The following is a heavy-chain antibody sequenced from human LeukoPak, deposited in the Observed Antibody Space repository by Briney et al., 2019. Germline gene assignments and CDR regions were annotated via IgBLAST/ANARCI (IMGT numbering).Heavy chain of an antibody. Sequence: KPSETLSLTCTVSGGSISSYYWSWIRQPPGKGLEWIGYIYYSGSTNYNPSLKSRVTISVDTSKNQFSLKLSSVTAADTAVCYCASLSGSYGYYFDYWGQGTLVTVSS. D-gene: IGHD1-26*01. CDR2: IYYSGST. V-gene: IGHV4-59*01. J-gene: IGHJ4*02. CDR3: ASLSGSYGYYFDY. CDR1: GGSISSYY.